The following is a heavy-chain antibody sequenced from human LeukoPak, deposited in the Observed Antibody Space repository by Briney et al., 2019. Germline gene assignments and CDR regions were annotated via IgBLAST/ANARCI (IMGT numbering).Heavy chain of an antibody. CDR3: AFASGGRGGLDY. Sequence: GGSLRLSCAASGFTFSSYWMSWVRQAPGQGLEWVANINQDGSEKYYVDSVKGRFTISRDNAKNSLYLQMNSLRAEDPAVYYCAFASGGRGGLDYWGQGTLVTVSS. J-gene: IGHJ4*02. CDR2: INQDGSEK. CDR1: GFTFSSYW. D-gene: IGHD3-10*01. V-gene: IGHV3-7*03.